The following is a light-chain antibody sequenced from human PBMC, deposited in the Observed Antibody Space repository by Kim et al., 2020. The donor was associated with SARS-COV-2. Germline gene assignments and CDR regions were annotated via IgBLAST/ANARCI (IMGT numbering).Light chain of an antibody. CDR1: QSVSSN. CDR2: GAS. CDR3: QQYNDWRS. J-gene: IGKJ1*01. V-gene: IGKV3-15*01. Sequence: ETVMTQSPATLSVSPGERATLSCRASQSVSSNLAWYQQKPGQAPRLLIYGASARATGIPARFSGSGSGTEFTLTISSLQSGDFAIYFCQQYNDWRSFGQGTKMEIK.